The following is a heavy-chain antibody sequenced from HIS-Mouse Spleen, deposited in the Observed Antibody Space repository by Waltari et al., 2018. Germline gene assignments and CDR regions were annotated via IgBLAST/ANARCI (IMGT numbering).Heavy chain of an antibody. CDR1: GYTFPGYY. D-gene: IGHD6-6*01. CDR3: ARVYSSSWRGFDY. V-gene: IGHV1-2*02. Sequence: QVQLVQSGAEVKKPGASVTVSCKASGYTFPGYYMHRVRQAPGQGLEWMGWINPNSGGTNYAQKFQGRVTMTRDTSISTAYMELSRLRSDDTAVYYCARVYSSSWRGFDYWGQGTLVTVSS. CDR2: INPNSGGT. J-gene: IGHJ4*02.